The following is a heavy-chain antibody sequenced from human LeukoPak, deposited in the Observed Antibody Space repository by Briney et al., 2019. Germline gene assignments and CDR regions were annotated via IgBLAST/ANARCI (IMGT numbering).Heavy chain of an antibody. J-gene: IGHJ3*02. CDR3: ARSAWDNRGAFDI. Sequence: GASVNVSCKPSGSIFTTLGFSWVRQAPRQRLEWRGWISAYNGNTNYAQKFQGRVTMTTDTSTDTAHLELRSLRSGDTAVYWCARSAWDNRGAFDIWGQGTMLTVSS. D-gene: IGHD3-10*01. CDR1: GSIFTTLG. CDR2: ISAYNGNT. V-gene: IGHV1-18*01.